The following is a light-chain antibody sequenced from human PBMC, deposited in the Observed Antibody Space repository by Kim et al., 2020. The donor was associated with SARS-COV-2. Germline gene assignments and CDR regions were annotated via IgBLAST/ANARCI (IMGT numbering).Light chain of an antibody. CDR2: LAS. CDR3: QHYNRFPYT. CDR1: ENINTW. V-gene: IGKV1-5*03. Sequence: DIQMTQSPSTLSASLGDRVTITCRASENINTWLAWYQQKPGKAPNLLIYLASTLETGVPPRFSGSGSGTEFTLTINSLQPDDFATYYCQHYNRFPYTFGQGTKLEI. J-gene: IGKJ2*01.